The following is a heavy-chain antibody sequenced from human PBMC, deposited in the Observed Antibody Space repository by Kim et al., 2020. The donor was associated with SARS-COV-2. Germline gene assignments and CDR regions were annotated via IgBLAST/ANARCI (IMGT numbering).Heavy chain of an antibody. J-gene: IGHJ3*02. V-gene: IGHV4-59*01. Sequence: PSLKSRVTISVDTSKNQCSLKLSSVTAADTAVYYCARDQGYSYGRDAFDIWGQGTMVTVSS. CDR3: ARDQGYSYGRDAFDI. D-gene: IGHD5-18*01.